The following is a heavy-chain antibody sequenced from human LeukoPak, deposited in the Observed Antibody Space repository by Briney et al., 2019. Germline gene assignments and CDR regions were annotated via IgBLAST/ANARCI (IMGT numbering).Heavy chain of an antibody. CDR3: AKSPGWGYCSSTSCYLYFDF. CDR2: ISGSGGST. J-gene: IGHJ4*02. D-gene: IGHD2-2*01. V-gene: IGHV3-23*01. CDR1: RFTFSSYA. Sequence: GGSLRLSCAASRFTFSSYAMSWVRQAPGKGLDWGSAISGSGGSTYYADSVKGRFTISRDNSKNTLYLQMNSLRAEDTAVYYCAKSPGWGYCSSTSCYLYFDFWGQRTLVTVSS.